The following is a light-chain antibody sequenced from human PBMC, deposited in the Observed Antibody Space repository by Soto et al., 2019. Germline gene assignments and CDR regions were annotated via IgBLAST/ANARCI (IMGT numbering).Light chain of an antibody. V-gene: IGKV1-5*01. CDR2: DAS. Sequence: DIQMTQSPSTRSASVGDRVTITCRASQSISSWLAWYQQKPGKAPKLLIYDASSLESGVPSRFSGSGSGTEFTLTISSLQPDDFATYYCQQYNSYSRWTFGQGTKVEIK. J-gene: IGKJ1*01. CDR3: QQYNSYSRWT. CDR1: QSISSW.